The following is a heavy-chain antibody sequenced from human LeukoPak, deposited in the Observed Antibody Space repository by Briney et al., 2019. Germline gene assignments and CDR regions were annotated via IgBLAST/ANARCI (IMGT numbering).Heavy chain of an antibody. CDR3: ARDSYDQVATITWGWYFDY. CDR2: IYYSGDNSGDT. Sequence: PSETLSLTCTVSGGSISSSSYYWGCIRQPPWKGLEWIGSIYYSGDNSGDTYYNPSLKSRVTISVDTSKNQFSLKLSSVTAADTAVYYCARDSYDQVATITWGWYFDYWGQGTLVTVSS. J-gene: IGHJ4*02. CDR1: GGSISSSSYY. V-gene: IGHV4-39*07. D-gene: IGHD5-12*01.